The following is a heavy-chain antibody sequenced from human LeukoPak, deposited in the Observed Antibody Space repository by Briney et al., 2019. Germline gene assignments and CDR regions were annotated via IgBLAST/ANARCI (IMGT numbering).Heavy chain of an antibody. D-gene: IGHD6-19*01. CDR3: AKVHSSGWFDY. J-gene: IGHJ4*02. V-gene: IGHV3-9*03. CDR2: ISWNSGSI. CDR1: GFTFDDYA. Sequence: PGMSLRLSCAASGFTFDDYAMHWVRQAPGKGLEWVSGISWNSGSIGYADSVKGRFTISRDNAKNSLYLQMNSLRAEDMALYYCAKVHSSGWFDYWGQGTLVTVSS.